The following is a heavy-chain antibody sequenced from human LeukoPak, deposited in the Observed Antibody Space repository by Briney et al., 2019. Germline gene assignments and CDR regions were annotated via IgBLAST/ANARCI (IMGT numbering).Heavy chain of an antibody. V-gene: IGHV3-30*04. CDR3: AKARTRYSGSYFDY. Sequence: GRSLRLSCAASGFTFSSYAMHWVRQAPGKGLEWVAVISYDGSNKYYADSVKGRFTISRDNSKNTLYLQMNSLRAEDTAVYYCAKARTRYSGSYFDYWGQGTLVTVSS. J-gene: IGHJ4*02. D-gene: IGHD1-26*01. CDR1: GFTFSSYA. CDR2: ISYDGSNK.